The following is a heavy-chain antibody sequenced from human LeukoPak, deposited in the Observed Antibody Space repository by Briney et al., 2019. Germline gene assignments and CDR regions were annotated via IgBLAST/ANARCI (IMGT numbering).Heavy chain of an antibody. D-gene: IGHD1-26*01. CDR3: VKANGMGWYSGYFDY. CDR2: ISSNGSST. J-gene: IGHJ4*02. CDR1: GSTFSSYA. Sequence: GGSVRLSCSASGSTFSSYAMRWVSLPPGKGLEYVSVISSNGSSTYYADSVKGRFTISRDNSKNTLYLQMSSLRAEDTAVYYCVKANGMGWYSGYFDYWGQGTLVTVSS. V-gene: IGHV3-64D*06.